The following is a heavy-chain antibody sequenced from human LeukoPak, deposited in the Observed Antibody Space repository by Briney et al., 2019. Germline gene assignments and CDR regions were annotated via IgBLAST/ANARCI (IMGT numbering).Heavy chain of an antibody. CDR3: ARAATQRWYYYDSSGYYNFDY. V-gene: IGHV4-39*07. J-gene: IGHJ4*02. Sequence: SETLSLTCTVSGGSISSSSYYWGWIRQPPGKGLEWIGSIYYSGSTYYNPSLKSRVTISVDTSKNQFSLKLSSVTAADTAVYYCARAATQRWYYYDSSGYYNFDYWGQGTLVTVSS. CDR1: GGSISSSSYY. CDR2: IYYSGST. D-gene: IGHD3-22*01.